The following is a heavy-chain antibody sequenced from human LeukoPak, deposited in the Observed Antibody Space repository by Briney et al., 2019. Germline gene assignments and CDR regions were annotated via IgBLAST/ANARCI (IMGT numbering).Heavy chain of an antibody. J-gene: IGHJ4*02. CDR3: ASSFHYYDSSGYLTPFDY. Sequence: PSETLSLTCTVSGGSISSYYWSWIRQPPGKGLEWIGYIYYSGNTNYNPSLKSRVTISVDTSKNHFSLKLSSVTAADTAVYYCASSFHYYDSSGYLTPFDYWGQGTLVTVPS. V-gene: IGHV4-59*01. D-gene: IGHD3-22*01. CDR1: GGSISSYY. CDR2: IYYSGNT.